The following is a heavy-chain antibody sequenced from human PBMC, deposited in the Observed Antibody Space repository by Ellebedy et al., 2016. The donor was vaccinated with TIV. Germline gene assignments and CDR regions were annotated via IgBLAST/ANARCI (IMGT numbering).Heavy chain of an antibody. CDR1: GFTVSNNY. CDR3: AKDRATVTGYDAFDF. J-gene: IGHJ3*01. D-gene: IGHD4-17*01. CDR2: ISGRGDST. Sequence: GESLKISCAASGFTVSNNYMSWVRQGPGKGLEWVAGISGRGDSTYSADSVKGRFTISRDNPRNTLYLQMNGLRADDTAIYYCAKDRATVTGYDAFDFWGQGTMVTVSS. V-gene: IGHV3-23*01.